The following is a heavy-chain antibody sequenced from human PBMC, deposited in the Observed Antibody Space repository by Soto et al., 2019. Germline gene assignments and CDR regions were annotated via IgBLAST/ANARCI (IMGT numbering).Heavy chain of an antibody. Sequence: QVQLVQSGAEVKKPGASVKVSCKASGYTFTSYGISWVRQAPGQGLEWMGWISAYNGNTNYAQKLQGRVTMTTDTTTNTAYMELRSLRSDDTALYYWVVAAQPYYFDYWGQGTLVTVSS. CDR1: GYTFTSYG. CDR2: ISAYNGNT. J-gene: IGHJ4*02. V-gene: IGHV1-18*01. CDR3: VVAAQPYYFDY. D-gene: IGHD2-15*01.